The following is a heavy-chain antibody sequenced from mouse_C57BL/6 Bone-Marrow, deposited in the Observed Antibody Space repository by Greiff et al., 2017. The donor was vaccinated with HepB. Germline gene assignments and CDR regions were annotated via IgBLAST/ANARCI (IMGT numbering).Heavy chain of an antibody. CDR2: IDPSDSYT. D-gene: IGHD2-10*01. J-gene: IGHJ4*01. CDR3: ARRAYYGSYWAMGY. CDR1: GYTFTSYW. Sequence: VQLQQSGAELVMPGASVKLSCKASGYTFTSYWMHWVKQRPGQGLEWIGEIDPSDSYTNYNQKFKGKSTLTVDKSSSTAYMQLSSLTSEDSADYYCARRAYYGSYWAMGYWGQGTTVTVSS. V-gene: IGHV1-69*01.